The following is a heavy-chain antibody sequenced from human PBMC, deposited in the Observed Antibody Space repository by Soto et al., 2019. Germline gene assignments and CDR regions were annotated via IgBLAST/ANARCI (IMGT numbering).Heavy chain of an antibody. CDR2: INAGNGNT. CDR3: SHGYYQYFES. Sequence: GASVKVSCKASGYTFTSYAMHWVRQAPGQRLEWMGWINAGNGNTKYSQKFQGRFTISRDDSENTLYLQMNSLKTEDTAVYYCSHGYYQYFESWGQGTLVTVSS. D-gene: IGHD5-18*01. CDR1: GYTFTSYA. V-gene: IGHV1-3*01. J-gene: IGHJ4*02.